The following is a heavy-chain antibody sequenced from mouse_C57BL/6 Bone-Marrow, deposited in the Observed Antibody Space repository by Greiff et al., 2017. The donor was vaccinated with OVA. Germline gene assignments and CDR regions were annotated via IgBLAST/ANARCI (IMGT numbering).Heavy chain of an antibody. J-gene: IGHJ1*03. CDR2: INPNYGTT. CDR1: GYSFTDYN. CDR3: AFYYGGSYRYFDV. V-gene: IGHV1-39*01. Sequence: VQLQQSGPELVKPGASVKISCKASGYSFTDYNMNWVKQSNGKSLEWIGVINPNYGTTSYNQKFKGKATLTVDQSSSTAYMHLNSLTSEDSAVYYCAFYYGGSYRYFDVWGTGTTVTVSS. D-gene: IGHD1-1*01.